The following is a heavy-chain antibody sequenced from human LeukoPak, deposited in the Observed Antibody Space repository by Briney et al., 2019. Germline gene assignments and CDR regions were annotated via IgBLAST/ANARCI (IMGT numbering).Heavy chain of an antibody. J-gene: IGHJ4*02. CDR2: IIPIFGTA. CDR3: AVEVYYDSSGYYDFDY. V-gene: IGHV1-69*13. CDR1: GGTFSSYA. D-gene: IGHD3-22*01. Sequence: HAASVKVSCKASGGTFSSYAISWVRQAPGQGLEWMGGIIPIFGTANYAQKFQGRVTITADESTSTAYMELSSLRSEDTAVYYCAVEVYYDSSGYYDFDYWGQGTLVTVSS.